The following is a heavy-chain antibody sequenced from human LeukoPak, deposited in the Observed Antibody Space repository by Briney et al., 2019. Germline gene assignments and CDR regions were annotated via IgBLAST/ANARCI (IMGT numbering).Heavy chain of an antibody. Sequence: PGGSLRLSCAASGFTFSSYSMNWVRQAPEKGLEWVSSISSSSSYIYYADSVKGRFTISRDNAKNSLYLQMNSLRAEDTAVYYCARGVDTAMVPFDYWGQGTLVTVSS. CDR1: GFTFSSYS. CDR3: ARGVDTAMVPFDY. V-gene: IGHV3-21*01. J-gene: IGHJ4*02. CDR2: ISSSSSYI. D-gene: IGHD5-18*01.